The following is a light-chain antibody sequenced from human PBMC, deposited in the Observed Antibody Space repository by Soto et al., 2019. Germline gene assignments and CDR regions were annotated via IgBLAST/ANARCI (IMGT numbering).Light chain of an antibody. CDR1: QSVSSSY. V-gene: IGKV3-20*01. Sequence: EIVLTQSPGTLSLSPGERATLSCRASQSVSSSYLAWYQQKPGQAPWLLIYGASSRATGIPDRFSGSGSGTDFTLTISRLEPEDFAVYYCQQYGRSPGYTFGQGTKLEIK. CDR3: QQYGRSPGYT. J-gene: IGKJ2*01. CDR2: GAS.